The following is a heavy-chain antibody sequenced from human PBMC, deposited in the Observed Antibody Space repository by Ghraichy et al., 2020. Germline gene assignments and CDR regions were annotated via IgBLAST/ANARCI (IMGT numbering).Heavy chain of an antibody. Sequence: GGSLRLSCAASGFTLSNYRMSWVRQRPGKGLEWVPGISEGGGTTYYADSVKGRFTISRDNSKNTLSLQMNSLRAEDTAIYYCARYFGLEDWGQGTLVTVSS. D-gene: IGHD3-9*01. J-gene: IGHJ1*01. CDR2: ISEGGGTT. V-gene: IGHV3-23*01. CDR1: GFTLSNYR. CDR3: ARYFGLED.